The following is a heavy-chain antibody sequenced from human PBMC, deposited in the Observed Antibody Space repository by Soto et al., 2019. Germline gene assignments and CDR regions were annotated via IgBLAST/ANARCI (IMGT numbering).Heavy chain of an antibody. J-gene: IGHJ4*02. CDR2: IYSGGST. D-gene: IGHD5-12*01. CDR3: AKEMDSGYYDGYFDY. Sequence: GGSLRLSCAASGFTVSNNYMSWVRQAPGKGLEWVSVIYSGGSTYYADSVKGRFTISRDTPKNTLYLQMSSLRAEDTAVYYCAKEMDSGYYDGYFDYWGQGTLVTVSS. CDR1: GFTVSNNY. V-gene: IGHV3-53*01.